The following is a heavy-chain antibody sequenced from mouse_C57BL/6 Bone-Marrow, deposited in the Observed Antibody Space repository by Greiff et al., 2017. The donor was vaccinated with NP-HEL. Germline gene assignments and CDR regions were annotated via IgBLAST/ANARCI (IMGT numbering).Heavy chain of an antibody. Sequence: VHVKQSGAELVRPGASVKLSCTASGFNIKDYYMHWVKQRPEQGLEWIGRIDPEDGDTEYAPKFQGKATMTADTSSNTAYLQLSSLTSEDTAVYYCTTLYYYGSSPDYWGQGTTLTVSS. CDR3: TTLYYYGSSPDY. CDR2: IDPEDGDT. D-gene: IGHD1-1*01. CDR1: GFNIKDYY. J-gene: IGHJ2*01. V-gene: IGHV14-1*01.